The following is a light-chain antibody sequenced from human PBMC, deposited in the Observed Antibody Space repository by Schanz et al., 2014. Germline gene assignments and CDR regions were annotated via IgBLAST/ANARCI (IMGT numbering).Light chain of an antibody. CDR3: SSYTSKYSLV. CDR2: DVS. V-gene: IGLV2-14*03. J-gene: IGLJ2*01. CDR1: SSDVGGYNY. Sequence: QSALTQPASVSGSPGQPITISCTGTSSDVGGYNYVSWYQQHPGKAPKLMIYDVSYRPSGVSNRFSGSKSGNTASLTISGLQAEDEADYYCSSYTSKYSLVFGGGTKLTVL.